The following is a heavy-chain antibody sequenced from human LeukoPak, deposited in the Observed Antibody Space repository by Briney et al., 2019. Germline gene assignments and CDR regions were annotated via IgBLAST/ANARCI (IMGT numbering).Heavy chain of an antibody. D-gene: IGHD2-15*01. CDR1: GYTFTSYD. J-gene: IGHJ3*02. CDR3: ARGSAGRDCSGGSCYSAAFDI. CDR2: MNPNSGNT. Sequence: ASVKVSCKASGYTFTSYDINWVRQATGQGIEWMGWMNPNSGNTGYAQKFQGRVTMTRNTSISTAYMELSSLRSEDTAVYYCARGSAGRDCSGGSCYSAAFDIWGQGTMVTVSS. V-gene: IGHV1-8*01.